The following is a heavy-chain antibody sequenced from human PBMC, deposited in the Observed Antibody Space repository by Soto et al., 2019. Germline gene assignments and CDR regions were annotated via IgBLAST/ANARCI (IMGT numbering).Heavy chain of an antibody. CDR1: GFIFTSSS. CDR3: AAGDSSGYYGG. V-gene: IGHV1-58*01. Sequence: SVKVSCKASGFIFTSSSVQWARQARGQRLEWIGWITVGTGNTNYAQKFQERVTITRDMSTSTAYMELSNLRSEDTTIYYCAAGDSSGYYGGWGQGTQVTVSS. D-gene: IGHD3-22*01. J-gene: IGHJ4*02. CDR2: ITVGTGNT.